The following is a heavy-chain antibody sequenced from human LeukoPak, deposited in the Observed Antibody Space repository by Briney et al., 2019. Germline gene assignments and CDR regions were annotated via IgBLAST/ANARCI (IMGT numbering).Heavy chain of an antibody. V-gene: IGHV3-9*01. CDR3: AREGEQHTLDY. Sequence: PGGSLRLSCAASGFTFDDYAMHWVRQAPGKGLEWVSGISWSSGSIGYADSVKGRFTISRDNAKNSLYLQMKSLRAEDTAVYYCAREGEQHTLDYWGQGTLVTVSS. J-gene: IGHJ4*02. D-gene: IGHD3-16*01. CDR1: GFTFDDYA. CDR2: ISWSSGSI.